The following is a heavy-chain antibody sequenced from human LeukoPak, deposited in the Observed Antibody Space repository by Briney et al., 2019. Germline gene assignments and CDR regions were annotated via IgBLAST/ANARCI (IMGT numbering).Heavy chain of an antibody. CDR3: AKKFGRIFLCEKVTDTVVVPAAKKLSSGSRDTFDI. D-gene: IGHD2-2*01. CDR1: RFTFSSYA. J-gene: IGHJ3*02. V-gene: IGHV3-23*01. CDR2: IRVSGGTT. Sequence: GSLRLSCAASRFTFSSYAMSWVRRAPGKGLQWVSGIRVSGGTTYYADSVKGRFTISRDNSKNTLFLQMNSLRAEDTAVYFCAKKFGRIFLCEKVTDTVVVPAAKKLSSGSRDTFDIWGQGTMVTGSS.